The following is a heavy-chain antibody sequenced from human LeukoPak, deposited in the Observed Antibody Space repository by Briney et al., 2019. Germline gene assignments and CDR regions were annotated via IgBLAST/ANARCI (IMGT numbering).Heavy chain of an antibody. CDR1: GGSFTFCS. V-gene: IGHV1-69*10. CDR3: AIEERGAIDY. Sequence: GASVKISCKASGGSFTFCSISWVRQVPGRGLEWMGGIITILGKTNYAQIFQGRVTITADISSSTAYMELSRLTSEDTAVYYCAIEERGAIDYWGQGTLVTVSS. D-gene: IGHD1-26*01. J-gene: IGHJ4*02. CDR2: IITILGKT.